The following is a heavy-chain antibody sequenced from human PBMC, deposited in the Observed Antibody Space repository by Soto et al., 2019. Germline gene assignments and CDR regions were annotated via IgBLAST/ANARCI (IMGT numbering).Heavy chain of an antibody. J-gene: IGHJ6*03. Sequence: GGSLRLSCAASGFTFSNAWMSWVRQAPGKGLEWVGRIKSKTDGGTTDYAAPVKGRFTISRDDSKNTLYLQMNSLKTEDTAVYYCTTTTGRTSSYYYYYYMDVWGKGTTVTVSS. D-gene: IGHD2-2*01. V-gene: IGHV3-15*01. CDR3: TTTTGRTSSYYYYYYMDV. CDR1: GFTFSNAW. CDR2: IKSKTDGGTT.